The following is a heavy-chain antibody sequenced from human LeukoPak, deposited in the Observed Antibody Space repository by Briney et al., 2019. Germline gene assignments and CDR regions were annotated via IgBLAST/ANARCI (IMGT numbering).Heavy chain of an antibody. CDR3: ARDYYDILTGYHGAFDI. CDR1: GFTFSSYE. J-gene: IGHJ3*02. D-gene: IGHD3-9*01. CDR2: ISSSGTTI. Sequence: GGSLRLSCAASGFTFSSYEMNWVRQAPGKGLEWVSYISSSGTTIYYADSVKGRFTISRDNAKNSLYLQMNSLRAEDTAVYYCARDYYDILTGYHGAFDIWGQGTMVTVSS. V-gene: IGHV3-48*03.